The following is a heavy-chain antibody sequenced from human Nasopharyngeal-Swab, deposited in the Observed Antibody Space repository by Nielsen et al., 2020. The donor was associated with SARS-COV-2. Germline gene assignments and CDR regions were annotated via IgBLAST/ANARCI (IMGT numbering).Heavy chain of an antibody. CDR3: ARAGDFWSGWSANYYMDV. CDR1: GGSISSGGCC. V-gene: IGHV4-31*03. CDR2: IYYSGST. D-gene: IGHD3-3*01. J-gene: IGHJ6*03. Sequence: SETLSLTCTVSGGSISSGGCCWSWIRQLPGKGLEWIGYIYYSGSTYYNPSLKSRVTISVDTSKNQFSLKLSSVTAADTAVYYCARAGDFWSGWSANYYMDVWGKGTTVTVSS.